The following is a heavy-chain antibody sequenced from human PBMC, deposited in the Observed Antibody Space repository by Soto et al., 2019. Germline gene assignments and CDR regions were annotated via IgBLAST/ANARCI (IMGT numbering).Heavy chain of an antibody. J-gene: IGHJ6*02. V-gene: IGHV4-34*01. D-gene: IGHD3-3*01. CDR3: ARDRVGFLEWFCYYGMDV. Sequence: SETLSLTCAVYGGSFRGYDWSWIRQPPGKGLEWIGEINHSGSTNYNPSLKSRVTISVDTTKNQFSLKLSSVTAEDTALYYCARDRVGFLEWFCYYGMDVWGQGTTVTVSS. CDR2: INHSGST. CDR1: GGSFRGYD.